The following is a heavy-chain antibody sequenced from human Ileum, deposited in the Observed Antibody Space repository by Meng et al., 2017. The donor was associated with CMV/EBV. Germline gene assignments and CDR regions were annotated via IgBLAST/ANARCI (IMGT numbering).Heavy chain of an antibody. CDR2: ISSSGDS. CDR1: GVSVSSAHYY. V-gene: IGHV4-61*01. J-gene: IGHJ4*02. D-gene: IGHD3-9*01. Sequence: LTCTVSGVSVSSAHYYWSWIRQPPEKGLEWIGYISSSGDSNSSPSLKSRVTISLDTSKSQFSLTLTSVTAADTAVYYCARDFYWGPGGFDNWGQGTLVTV. CDR3: ARDFYWGPGGFDN.